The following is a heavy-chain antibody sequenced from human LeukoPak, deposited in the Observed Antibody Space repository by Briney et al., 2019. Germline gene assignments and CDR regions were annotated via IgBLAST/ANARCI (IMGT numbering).Heavy chain of an antibody. D-gene: IGHD6-13*01. Sequence: SETLSLTCAVYGGSFSGYYWSWIRQPPGKGLEWIGEINRSGSTNYNPSLKSRVTISVDTSKNQFSLNLSSVTVADTAVYYCARGPRDSTTWYANYWGQGTLVTVSS. CDR2: INRSGST. CDR3: ARGPRDSTTWYANY. J-gene: IGHJ4*02. CDR1: GGSFSGYY. V-gene: IGHV4-34*01.